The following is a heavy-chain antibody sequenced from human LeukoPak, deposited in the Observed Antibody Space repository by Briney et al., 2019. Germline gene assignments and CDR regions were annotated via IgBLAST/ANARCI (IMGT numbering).Heavy chain of an antibody. J-gene: IGHJ4*02. CDR1: GFTFSIYE. V-gene: IGHV3-48*03. Sequence: GGSLRLSCAASGFTFSIYEMNWVRQAPGKGLEWLSYISSSGSTIYYADSVKGRFTISRDNSKNTLYLQMNSLRAEDTAVYYCARDSTCGGDCYYFDYWGQGTLVTVSS. D-gene: IGHD2-21*02. CDR2: ISSSGSTI. CDR3: ARDSTCGGDCYYFDY.